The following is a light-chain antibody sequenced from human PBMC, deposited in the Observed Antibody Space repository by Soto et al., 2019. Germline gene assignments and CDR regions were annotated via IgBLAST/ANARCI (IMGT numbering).Light chain of an antibody. J-gene: IGLJ2*01. CDR3: SSHTTSRTLV. CDR2: EVN. Sequence: QSALTQPSSVSGSPGQSVTISCTGTSSDVGSGNRVSWYQQSPGTAPKVMIYEVNNRPSGVPDRFSGSKSGNTASLTISGLQAEDEADYYCSSHTTSRTLVFGGGTKLTVL. CDR1: SSDVGSGNR. V-gene: IGLV2-18*02.